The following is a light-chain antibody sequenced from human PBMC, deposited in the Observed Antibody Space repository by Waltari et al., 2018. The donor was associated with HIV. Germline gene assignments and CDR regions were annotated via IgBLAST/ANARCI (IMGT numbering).Light chain of an antibody. Sequence: QSALTQPRSVSGSPGQSVTISCTGTSSDVGGYNHVSWYQQHPGKAPKLMIYDVIKRPSGVPDRFSGSKSCNTASLTISGLQAEDEADYYCCSYAGSPRVFGGGTKLTVL. V-gene: IGLV2-11*01. CDR3: CSYAGSPRV. CDR1: SSDVGGYNH. CDR2: DVI. J-gene: IGLJ2*01.